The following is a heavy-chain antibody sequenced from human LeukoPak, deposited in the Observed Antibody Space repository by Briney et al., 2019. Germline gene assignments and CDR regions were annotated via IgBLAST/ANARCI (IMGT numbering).Heavy chain of an antibody. CDR3: ARVFPRDTRFDY. J-gene: IGHJ4*02. CDR1: GVSFSGYY. Sequence: PSETLSLTCAVYGVSFSGYYWSWIRKPPGKGLEWIGEINHSGSTNYNPSLKSRVTISVDTSKNQFSLKLSSVTAADTAVYYCARVFPRDTRFDYWGQGTLVTVSS. CDR2: INHSGST. D-gene: IGHD2-21*01. V-gene: IGHV4-34*01.